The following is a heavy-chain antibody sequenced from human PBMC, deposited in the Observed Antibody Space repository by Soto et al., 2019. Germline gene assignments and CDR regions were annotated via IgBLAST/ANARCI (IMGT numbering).Heavy chain of an antibody. CDR3: ARDRGRPFFFIVVVPAANFGAFDYYGMDV. J-gene: IGHJ6*02. D-gene: IGHD2-2*01. V-gene: IGHV1-46*03. CDR2: INPSGGST. CDR1: GYTFTSYY. Sequence: ASVKVSCKASGYTFTSYYMHWVRQAPGQGLEWMGIINPSGGSTSYAQKFQGRVTMTRDTSTSTVYMELSSLRSEDTAVYYCARDRGRPFFFIVVVPAANFGAFDYYGMDVWGQGTTVTVSS.